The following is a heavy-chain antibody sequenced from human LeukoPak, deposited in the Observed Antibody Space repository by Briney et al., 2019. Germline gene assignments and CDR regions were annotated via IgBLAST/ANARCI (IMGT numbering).Heavy chain of an antibody. CDR3: ARTSYGGNPWNDY. V-gene: IGHV3-21*01. J-gene: IGHJ4*02. Sequence: GGSLRLSCAASGFTFSSYSMNWVRQAPGKGLEWVSSISSSSSYIYYADSVKGRFTISRDNAKNSLYLQMNSLRAEDTAVYYCARTSYGGNPWNDYWGQGTLVTVSS. D-gene: IGHD4-23*01. CDR1: GFTFSSYS. CDR2: ISSSSSYI.